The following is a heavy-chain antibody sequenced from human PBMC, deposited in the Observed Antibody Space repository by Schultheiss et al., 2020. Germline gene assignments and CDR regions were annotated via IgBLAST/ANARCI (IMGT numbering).Heavy chain of an antibody. D-gene: IGHD3-3*01. CDR1: GYTFTGYY. V-gene: IGHV1-2*02. Sequence: ASVKVSCKASGYTFTGYYMHWVRQAPGQGLEWMGWINPNSGGTNYAQKFQGRVTITADESTSTAYMELSSLRSEDTAVYYCARDYGLRRFLEWFPYYYYYGMDVWGQGTTVTVSS. CDR2: INPNSGGT. CDR3: ARDYGLRRFLEWFPYYYYYGMDV. J-gene: IGHJ6*02.